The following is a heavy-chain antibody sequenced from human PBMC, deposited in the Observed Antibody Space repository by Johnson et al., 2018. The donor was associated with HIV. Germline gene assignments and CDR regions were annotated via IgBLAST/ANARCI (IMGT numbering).Heavy chain of an antibody. J-gene: IGHJ3*02. CDR1: GFTVSSNY. D-gene: IGHD3-16*01. V-gene: IGHV3-33*08. CDR3: AREGGIRGPSPVDAFDI. CDR2: IWYDGSNK. Sequence: QVQLVESGGGLIQPGGSLRLSCAASGFTVSSNYMSWVRQAPGKGLEWVAVIWYDGSNKYYADSVKGRFTISRENSKNTLYLQMNSLRAEDTAVYYCAREGGIRGPSPVDAFDIWGQGTMVTVSS.